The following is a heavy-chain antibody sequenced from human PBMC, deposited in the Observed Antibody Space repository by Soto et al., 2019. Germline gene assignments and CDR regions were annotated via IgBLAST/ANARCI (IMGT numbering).Heavy chain of an antibody. CDR1: RFTFSTYE. Sequence: GGSLRLSCVASRFTFSTYEMHWVRQAPVKGLERGSYISSGGSTVYYADSVKGRVPISRENTRNSLYLQMNSLRDEDTALYYCVRYCSTTLCNGVATRTFDYWGQGTLVTVSS. CDR3: VRYCSTTLCNGVATRTFDY. V-gene: IGHV3-48*03. D-gene: IGHD2-2*01. J-gene: IGHJ4*02. CDR2: ISSGGSTV.